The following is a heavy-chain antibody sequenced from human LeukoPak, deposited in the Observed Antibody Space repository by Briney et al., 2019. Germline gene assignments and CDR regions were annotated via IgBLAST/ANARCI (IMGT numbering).Heavy chain of an antibody. V-gene: IGHV1-24*01. D-gene: IGHD3-9*01. CDR3: ATLPRDYDILTGFDC. CDR2: FDPEDGET. J-gene: IGHJ4*02. Sequence: GASVKVSCKVSGYTLTELSMHWVRQAPGEGLEWMGGFDPEDGETIYAQKFQGRVTMTEDTSTDTAYMELSSLRSEDTAVYYCATLPRDYDILTGFDCWGQGTLVTVSS. CDR1: GYTLTELS.